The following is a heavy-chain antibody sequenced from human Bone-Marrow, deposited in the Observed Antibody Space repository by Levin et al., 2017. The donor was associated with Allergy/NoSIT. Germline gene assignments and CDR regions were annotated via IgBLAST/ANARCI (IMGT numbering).Heavy chain of an antibody. CDR3: AGGPRRSY. J-gene: IGHJ4*02. D-gene: IGHD3-16*01. Sequence: GESLKISCAVSGFTVSNNYMSWVRQAPGKGLEWVSLIYSDGTIDYADPVKGRFTISRDNSKNTLSLQMNSLTADDTAVYYCAGGPRRSYWGQGTLVTVSS. CDR1: GFTVSNNY. V-gene: IGHV3-53*01. CDR2: IYSDGTI.